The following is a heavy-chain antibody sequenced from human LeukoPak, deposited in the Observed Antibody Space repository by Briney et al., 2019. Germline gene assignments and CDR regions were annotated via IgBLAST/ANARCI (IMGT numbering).Heavy chain of an antibody. J-gene: IGHJ4*02. CDR3: ARHPDGSLSLDY. CDR2: VSSSGSHT. V-gene: IGHV3-11*03. Sequence: GGSLRLSCVASGFSFSDYYMSWIRQAPGKGLEWVSYVSSSGSHTNYADSVTGRFTISRNNAKKSLHLQMNSLRAEDTAVYYCARHPDGSLSLDYWGQGTLVTVSS. CDR1: GFSFSDYY. D-gene: IGHD1-26*01.